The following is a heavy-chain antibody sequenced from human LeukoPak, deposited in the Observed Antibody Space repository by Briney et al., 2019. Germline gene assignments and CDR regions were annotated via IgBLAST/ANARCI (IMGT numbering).Heavy chain of an antibody. CDR1: GFTVSSNY. CDR3: ARLDSGSLDY. D-gene: IGHD1-26*01. CDR2: IYSGGST. V-gene: IGHV3-66*02. Sequence: GGSLRLSCAASGFTVSSNYMSWVRQAPGKGLEWVSVIYSGGSTYYADSVRGRFTISRDNSKNTLYLQMNSLRAEDTAVYYCARLDSGSLDYWGQGTLVTVSS. J-gene: IGHJ4*02.